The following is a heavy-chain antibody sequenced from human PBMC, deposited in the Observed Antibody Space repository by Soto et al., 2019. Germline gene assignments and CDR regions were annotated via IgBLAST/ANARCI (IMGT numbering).Heavy chain of an antibody. CDR2: IKQDGSEK. CDR3: ATTVGVVLLGYFDY. CDR1: GFTFSSYW. D-gene: IGHD3-3*01. Sequence: EVQLVESGGGLVQPGGSLRLSCAASGFTFSSYWMSWVRQAPGKGLEWVANIKQDGSEKYYVDSVKGRFTISRDNAKNSLYLQMNSLRAEDTAVYYCATTVGVVLLGYFDYWGQGTLVTVSS. J-gene: IGHJ4*02. V-gene: IGHV3-7*01.